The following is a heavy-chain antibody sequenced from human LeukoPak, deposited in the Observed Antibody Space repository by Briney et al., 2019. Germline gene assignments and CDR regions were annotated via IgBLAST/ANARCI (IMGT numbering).Heavy chain of an antibody. CDR2: INHSGST. CDR3: ATSSAGYSSSWSFYYYYGMDV. Sequence: PSETLSLTCAVYGGSFSGYYWSWIRQPPGKGLEWIGEINHSGSTNYNPSPKSRVTISVDTSKNQFSLKLSSVTAADTAVYYCATSSAGYSSSWSFYYYYGMDVWGQGTTVTVSS. J-gene: IGHJ6*02. CDR1: GGSFSGYY. V-gene: IGHV4-34*01. D-gene: IGHD6-13*01.